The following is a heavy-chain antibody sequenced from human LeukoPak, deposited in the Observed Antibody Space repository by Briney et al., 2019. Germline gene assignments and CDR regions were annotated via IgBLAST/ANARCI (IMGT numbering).Heavy chain of an antibody. J-gene: IGHJ5*02. D-gene: IGHD6-19*01. CDR1: GFTFSSYG. CDR2: ISGSGGST. V-gene: IGHV3-23*01. CDR3: AKGYNGAWYSWFDP. Sequence: GGSLRLSCAASGFTFSSYGMSWVRQAPGKGLEWVSAISGSGGSTYYADSVKGRFTISRDNSKNTLYLQMNSLRAEDAAVYYCAKGYNGAWYSWFDPWGQGTLVTVSS.